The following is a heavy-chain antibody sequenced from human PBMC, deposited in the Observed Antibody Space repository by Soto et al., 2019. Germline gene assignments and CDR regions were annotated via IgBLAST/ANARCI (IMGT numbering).Heavy chain of an antibody. J-gene: IGHJ6*02. CDR1: GGSMKSSTYY. Sequence: PSETLSLTCTVSGGSMKSSTYYWGWIRQPPEKGLEWIGSIHHSGSTYYVPSLKSRLTMYADTSKNQFSLNLSSVTAADTAVYFCARGIYDFWSGLYGLDVWGQGATVTVSS. V-gene: IGHV4-39*01. CDR3: ARGIYDFWSGLYGLDV. CDR2: IHHSGST. D-gene: IGHD3-3*01.